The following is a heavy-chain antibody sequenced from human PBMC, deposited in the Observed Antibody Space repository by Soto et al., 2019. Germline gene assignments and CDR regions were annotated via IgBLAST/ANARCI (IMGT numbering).Heavy chain of an antibody. CDR1: GGSISSYY. CDR3: ARVGQDTIFGTDWFDP. J-gene: IGHJ5*02. Sequence: SETLSLTCTVSGGSISSYYWSWIRQPPGKGLEWIGEINHSGSTNYNPSLKSRVTISVDTSKNQFSLKLSSVTAADTAVYYCARVGQDTIFGTDWFDPWGQGTLVTVSS. CDR2: INHSGST. V-gene: IGHV4-34*01. D-gene: IGHD3-3*01.